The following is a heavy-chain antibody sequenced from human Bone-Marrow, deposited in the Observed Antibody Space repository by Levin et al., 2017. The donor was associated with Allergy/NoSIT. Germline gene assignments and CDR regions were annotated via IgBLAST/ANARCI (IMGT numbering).Heavy chain of an antibody. CDR2: IYDSGTT. Sequence: PSETLSLTCAVSGGSISSTNWWSWVRQPPGKGLEWIGEIYDSGTTNYNPSLKSRVAISIDKSKNQFSLRLSSVTAADTAVYYCARVEYSGTVNAFDVWGQGTMVTVSS. CDR1: GGSISSTNW. D-gene: IGHD5-12*01. J-gene: IGHJ3*01. CDR3: ARVEYSGTVNAFDV. V-gene: IGHV4-4*02.